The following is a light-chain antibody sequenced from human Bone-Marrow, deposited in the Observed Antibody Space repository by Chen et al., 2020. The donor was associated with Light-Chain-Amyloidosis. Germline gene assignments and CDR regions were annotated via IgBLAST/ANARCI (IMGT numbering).Light chain of an antibody. J-gene: IGLJ2*01. CDR1: DLPTKY. V-gene: IGLV3-25*03. CDR2: RDT. Sequence: SYKLTQPPSVSVSPGQTARLTCSGDDLPTKYAYWYQQKPGQAPVLVIHRDTERPSGISERVSGSSSGTTATLTISGVQAEDEADYHCQSADSSGTYEVIFGGGTKLTVL. CDR3: QSADSSGTYEVI.